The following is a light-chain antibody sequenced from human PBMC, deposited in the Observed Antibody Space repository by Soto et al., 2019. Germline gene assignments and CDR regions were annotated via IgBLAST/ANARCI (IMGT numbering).Light chain of an antibody. CDR3: QQRSSWPT. CDR1: QSVSRY. CDR2: DAS. Sequence: EMVLTQSPATLYLSPGERATLSCRASQSVSRYLAWYQQKPGQAPRLLIHDASNRATGIPARFSGSGSGTDFTLSISSLEPEDFAVYYCQQRSSWPTFGGGTKVEIK. V-gene: IGKV3-11*01. J-gene: IGKJ4*01.